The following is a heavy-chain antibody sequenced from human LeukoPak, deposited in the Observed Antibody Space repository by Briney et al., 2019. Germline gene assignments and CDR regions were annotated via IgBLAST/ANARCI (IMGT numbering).Heavy chain of an antibody. CDR3: ARDSYGDYVEDYFDY. Sequence: PGGSLRLSCAASGFTFSSYSMNWVRQAPGKGLEWVSYISSSSTIYYADSVKGRFTISRDNAKNSLYLQMNSLRAEDTAVYYCARDSYGDYVEDYFDYWGQGTLVTVSS. CDR2: ISSSSTI. D-gene: IGHD4-17*01. J-gene: IGHJ4*02. CDR1: GFTFSSYS. V-gene: IGHV3-48*01.